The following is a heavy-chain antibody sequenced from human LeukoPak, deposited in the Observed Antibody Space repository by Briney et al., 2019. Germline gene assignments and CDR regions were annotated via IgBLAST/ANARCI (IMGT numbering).Heavy chain of an antibody. V-gene: IGHV1-24*01. Sequence: ASVKVSCKVSGYTLTELSMHWVRQAPGKGLEWMGGFDPEDGETIYAQKFQGRVTMTEDTSTDTAYMELSSLRSEDTAVYYCATVILTGYYKSEGFDPWGQETLVTVSS. CDR3: ATVILTGYYKSEGFDP. D-gene: IGHD3-9*01. J-gene: IGHJ5*02. CDR1: GYTLTELS. CDR2: FDPEDGET.